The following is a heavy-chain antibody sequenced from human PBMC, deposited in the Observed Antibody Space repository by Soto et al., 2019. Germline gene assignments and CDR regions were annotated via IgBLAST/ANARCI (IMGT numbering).Heavy chain of an antibody. CDR2: TYYRSKWYN. D-gene: IGHD2-15*01. CDR3: ARKVVGNTFDI. V-gene: IGHV6-1*01. J-gene: IGHJ3*02. CDR1: GDSVSSKSAA. Sequence: QVQLQQSGPGLLKHSQTLLLTCAISGDSVSSKSAAWNWIRQSPLRGLEWLGRTYYRSKWYNDCAESLKCRIIVKPDTSKNQFSLQLNSVTPEDTAVYYCARKVVGNTFDIWGQGTMVTVSS.